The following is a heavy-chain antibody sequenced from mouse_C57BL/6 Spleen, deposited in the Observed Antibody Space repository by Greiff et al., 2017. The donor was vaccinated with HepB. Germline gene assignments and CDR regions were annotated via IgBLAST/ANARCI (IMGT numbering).Heavy chain of an antibody. D-gene: IGHD1-1*01. CDR1: GFTFSSYA. V-gene: IGHV5-4*03. CDR2: ISDGGSYT. Sequence: EVKLVESGGGLVKPGGSLKLSCAASGFTFSSYAMSWVRQTPEKRLEWVATISDGGSYTYYPDNVKGRFTISRDNAKNHLYLQMSHLKSEDTAMYYCARVVYYYGSSPYYFDYWGQGTTLTVSS. J-gene: IGHJ2*01. CDR3: ARVVYYYGSSPYYFDY.